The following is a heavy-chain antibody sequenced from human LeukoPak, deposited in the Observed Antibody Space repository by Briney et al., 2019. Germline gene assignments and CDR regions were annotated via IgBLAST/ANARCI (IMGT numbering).Heavy chain of an antibody. Sequence: GGSLRLSCAASGFTFSSYAMSWVRQAPGKGLEWVSAISGSGGSTYYADSVKGRFTISGDNSKNTLYLQMDSLRAEDTAVYYCAKDRQYSYGSYFDYWGQGTLVTVSS. CDR2: ISGSGGST. V-gene: IGHV3-23*01. D-gene: IGHD5-18*01. CDR1: GFTFSSYA. J-gene: IGHJ4*02. CDR3: AKDRQYSYGSYFDY.